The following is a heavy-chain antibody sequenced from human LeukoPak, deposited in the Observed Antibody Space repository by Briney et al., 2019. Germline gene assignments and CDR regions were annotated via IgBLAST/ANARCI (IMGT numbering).Heavy chain of an antibody. CDR1: GFTVKNVH. CDR2: IDNGDTA. Sequence: GGSLRLSCVVSGFTVKNVHMGWVRQAPGKGLEWVSVIDNGDTAYYADPVKGRFTISRDISKNTLFLQMNSLRPEDTAVYYCERGHPNSVFYTWGQGTMVTVSS. CDR3: ERGHPNSVFYT. V-gene: IGHV3-53*01. J-gene: IGHJ3*02. D-gene: IGHD5/OR15-5a*01.